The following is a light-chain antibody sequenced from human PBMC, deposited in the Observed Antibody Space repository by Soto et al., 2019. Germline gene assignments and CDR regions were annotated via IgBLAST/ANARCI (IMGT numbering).Light chain of an antibody. CDR1: QSVGIN. J-gene: IGKJ3*01. V-gene: IGKV3-15*01. Sequence: EIVLTQSPATLSVSPGERATVSCRASQSVGINLAWYQQSPGQTPRLLIYDASTRATGVPARFSGSGSGTEFSLTVSSLQSEDSAVYYCQHYSGWPLFGPGTRV. CDR2: DAS. CDR3: QHYSGWPL.